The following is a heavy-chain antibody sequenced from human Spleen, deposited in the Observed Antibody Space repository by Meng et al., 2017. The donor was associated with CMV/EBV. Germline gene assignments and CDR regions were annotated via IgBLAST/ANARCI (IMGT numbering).Heavy chain of an antibody. CDR3: VRGFYFGYSIGKNWFDP. J-gene: IGHJ5*02. V-gene: IGHV4-34*01. CDR1: GGSLSVYC. D-gene: IGHD6-6*01. CDR2: SNHSGST. Sequence: YGGSLSVYCWCWVRQPPGRGLSLFGESNHSGSTNYNPSLINRVSISIDRSENHFSLNLSSVTAANMAVYYCVRGFYFGYSIGKNWFDPWGQGTLVTVSS.